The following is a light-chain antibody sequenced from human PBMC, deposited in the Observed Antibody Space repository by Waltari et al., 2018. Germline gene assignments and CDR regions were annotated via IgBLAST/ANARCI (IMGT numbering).Light chain of an antibody. V-gene: IGLV3-1*01. J-gene: IGLJ3*02. CDR1: DLGSRY. Sequence: SYDLTQAPSVSVSPGQTATIDCSGDDLGSRYVSWYQQKPGRSPVLVIYQDNKRPSGVSDRFSGSNTGNIATLTISGTQAIDEADYSCLAWDSSTGVCGGGTKLTV. CDR2: QDN. CDR3: LAWDSSTGV.